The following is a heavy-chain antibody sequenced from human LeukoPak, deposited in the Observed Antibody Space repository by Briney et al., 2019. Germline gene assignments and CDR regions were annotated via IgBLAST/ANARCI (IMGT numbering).Heavy chain of an antibody. CDR1: GGSISSSSYY. Sequence: SETLSLTCTVIGGSISSSSYYWGWIRQPPGKGLEWIGSIYYSGTTYYNPSLESRVTISEDTSKNQFSLMLRSVTAAGTAVYFCARQASDYFYYYMDVWGKGTTVTVSS. J-gene: IGHJ6*03. CDR3: ARQASDYFYYYMDV. CDR2: IYYSGTT. V-gene: IGHV4-39*01.